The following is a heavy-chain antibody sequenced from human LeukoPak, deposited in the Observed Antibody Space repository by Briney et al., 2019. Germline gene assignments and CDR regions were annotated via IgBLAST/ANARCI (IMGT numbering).Heavy chain of an antibody. CDR2: IYSGGST. J-gene: IGHJ4*02. D-gene: IGHD3-22*01. V-gene: IGHV3-66*01. CDR1: GFTVSSNY. Sequence: GGSLRLSCAASGFTVSSNYMSWVRQAPGKGLEWVSVIYSGGSTYYADSVKGRFTISRDNSKNTLYLQMNSLRAEDTAVYYCARAGYDSSGYGHDYWGQGTLVTVSS. CDR3: ARAGYDSSGYGHDY.